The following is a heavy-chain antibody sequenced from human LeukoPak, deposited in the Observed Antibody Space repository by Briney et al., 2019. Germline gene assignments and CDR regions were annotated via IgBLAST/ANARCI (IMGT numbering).Heavy chain of an antibody. D-gene: IGHD5-18*01. Sequence: ASVKVSCKASGYTFTGYYMHWVRQAPGQGLEWMGRINPNSGGTNYAQKFQGRVTMTRDTSISTACMELSRLRSDDTAVYYCARAESSYRGYSYGSDYWGQGTLVTVSS. CDR3: ARAESSYRGYSYGSDY. J-gene: IGHJ4*02. V-gene: IGHV1-2*06. CDR2: INPNSGGT. CDR1: GYTFTGYY.